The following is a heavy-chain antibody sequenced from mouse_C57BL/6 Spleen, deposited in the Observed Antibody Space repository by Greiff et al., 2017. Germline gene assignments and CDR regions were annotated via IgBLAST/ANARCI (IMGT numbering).Heavy chain of an antibody. V-gene: IGHV1-54*01. CDR2: INPGSGGT. CDR1: GYAFTNYL. CDR3: ARSSYYGSTDFDY. D-gene: IGHD1-1*01. Sequence: QVQLQQSGAELVRPGTSVKVSCKASGYAFTNYLIEWVKQRPGQGLEWIGVINPGSGGTNYNEKFKGKATLTADKSSSTAYMQLSSLTSEDSAVYFCARSSYYGSTDFDYWGQGTTLTVSS. J-gene: IGHJ2*01.